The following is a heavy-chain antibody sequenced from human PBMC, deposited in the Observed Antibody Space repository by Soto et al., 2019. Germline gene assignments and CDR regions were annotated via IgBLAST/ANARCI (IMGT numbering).Heavy chain of an antibody. D-gene: IGHD2-15*01. J-gene: IGHJ4*02. Sequence: SETLSLTCTVSGGSISTYWWSWIRQPPRKGLEWIGYIYYSGSTNYNPSLKSRVTISVDASKNQFSLKLTSVTAADTAVYYCARSRGSTRSFDYWGQGTLVTVSS. CDR2: IYYSGST. CDR3: ARSRGSTRSFDY. CDR1: GGSISTYW. V-gene: IGHV4-59*01.